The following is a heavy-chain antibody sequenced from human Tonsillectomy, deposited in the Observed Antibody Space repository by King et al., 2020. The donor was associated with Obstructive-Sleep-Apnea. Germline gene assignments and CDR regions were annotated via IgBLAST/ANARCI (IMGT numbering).Heavy chain of an antibody. CDR3: ARGRRIVGEPFDY. D-gene: IGHD1-26*01. CDR2: ISSSSSTI. Sequence: VQLVESGGGLVQPGGSLRLSCAASGFTFSSYSMNWVRQAPGKGLEWVSYISSSSSTIYYADSVKGRFTISRDNAKNSLYLQMNSLRAEDTAVYYWARGRRIVGEPFDYWGQGTLVTVSS. J-gene: IGHJ4*02. V-gene: IGHV3-48*04. CDR1: GFTFSSYS.